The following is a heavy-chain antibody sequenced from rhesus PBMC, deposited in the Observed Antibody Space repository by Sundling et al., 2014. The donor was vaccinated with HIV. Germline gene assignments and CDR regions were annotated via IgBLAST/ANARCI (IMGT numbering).Heavy chain of an antibody. J-gene: IGHJ4*01. Sequence: QVQLQDSGPGLVKPSETLSLTCAVSGGSISDIYRWNWIRQPPGKGLEWIGFIYGTITDTNYNPSLRSRVTISKDTSKNQFSLDLSSVTAADTAVYYCARGLGNFDYWGQGVLVTVSS. V-gene: IGHV4S10*01. CDR2: IYGTITDT. CDR1: GGSISDIYR. D-gene: IGHD1-44*01. CDR3: ARGLGNFDY.